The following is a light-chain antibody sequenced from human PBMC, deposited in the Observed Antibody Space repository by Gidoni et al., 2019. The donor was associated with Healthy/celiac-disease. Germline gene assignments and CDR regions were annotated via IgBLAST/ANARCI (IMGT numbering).Light chain of an antibody. V-gene: IGKV4-1*01. CDR2: WAS. Sequence: DIFMTQSPDSLAVSLGERATINCKSSQSVLYSSNNKNYLAWYQQKPGQPPKLLIYWASTRESGVPDRFSGSGSGTDFTLTISSLQAEDVAAYYCQQYYSTPPTFGPGTKVDIK. CDR3: QQYYSTPPT. CDR1: QSVLYSSNNKNY. J-gene: IGKJ3*01.